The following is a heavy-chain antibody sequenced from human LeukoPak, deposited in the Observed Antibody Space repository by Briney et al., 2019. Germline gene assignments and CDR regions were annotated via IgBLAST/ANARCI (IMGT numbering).Heavy chain of an antibody. CDR3: ARRAAGEFDY. J-gene: IGHJ4*02. CDR2: INPSGGST. D-gene: IGHD6-13*01. V-gene: IGHV1-46*01. CDR1: GYTFTSYY. Sequence: ASVKVSCKASGYTFTSYYMHWVRQAPGQGVEWMGIINPSGGSTSYAQKFQGRVTMTTDTSTSTAYMELRSLRSDDTAVYYCARRAAGEFDYWGQGTLVTVSS.